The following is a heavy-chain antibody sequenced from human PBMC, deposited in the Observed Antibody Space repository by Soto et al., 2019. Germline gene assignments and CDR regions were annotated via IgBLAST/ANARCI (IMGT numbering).Heavy chain of an antibody. V-gene: IGHV1-69*06. CDR2: IIPIFGTA. Sequence: GASVKVSCKASGGTFSSYAISWVRQAPGQGLEWMGGIIPIFGTANYAQKFQGRVTITADKSTSTAYMELSSLRSEDTAVCYCASAGPFDWLLMMLMDYYGMDVWGQGTTVTVSS. D-gene: IGHD3-9*01. J-gene: IGHJ6*02. CDR1: GGTFSSYA. CDR3: ASAGPFDWLLMMLMDYYGMDV.